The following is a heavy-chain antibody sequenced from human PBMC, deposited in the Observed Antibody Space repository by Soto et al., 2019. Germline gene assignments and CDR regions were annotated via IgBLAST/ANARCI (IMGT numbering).Heavy chain of an antibody. J-gene: IGHJ4*02. CDR1: GFTVSSNY. CDR3: ARAGYSSSCFDY. Sequence: GESLKISCAASGFTVSSNYMSWVRQAPGKGLEWVSVIYSGGSTYYADSVKGRFTISRHNSKNTLYLQMNSLRAEDTAVYYCARAGYSSSCFDYWGQGTLVTVSS. CDR2: IYSGGST. D-gene: IGHD6-13*01. V-gene: IGHV3-53*04.